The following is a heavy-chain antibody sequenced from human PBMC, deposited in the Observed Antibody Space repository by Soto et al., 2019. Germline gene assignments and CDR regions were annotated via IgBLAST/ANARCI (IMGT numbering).Heavy chain of an antibody. Sequence: QVQLVESGGGVVQPGRSLRLSCAASGFTFNSYGMHWVRQAPGKGLEWVAVIWYDGSNKYYADSVKGRFTISRDNSKNTLYLQMNSLSAEDTTVYYCARTGYSYGSGPFDYWGQGTLVTVSS. CDR2: IWYDGSNK. CDR3: ARTGYSYGSGPFDY. V-gene: IGHV3-33*01. D-gene: IGHD5-18*01. J-gene: IGHJ4*02. CDR1: GFTFNSYG.